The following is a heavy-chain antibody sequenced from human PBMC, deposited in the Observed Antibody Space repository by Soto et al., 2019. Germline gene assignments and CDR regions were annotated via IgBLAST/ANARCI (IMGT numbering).Heavy chain of an antibody. D-gene: IGHD3-10*01. CDR3: ATDDYGIFPY. CDR2: IDPRSGGT. J-gene: IGHJ4*02. Sequence: ASVKVSCKVSGYPFTTYYIHWVRQAPGQGLEGMGWIDPRSGGTVYEQKFQGRVTMTRDTSISTVYMDLSGLTSDDTDLYYCATDDYGIFPYWGQGSLVTVSS. V-gene: IGHV1-2*02. CDR1: GYPFTTYY.